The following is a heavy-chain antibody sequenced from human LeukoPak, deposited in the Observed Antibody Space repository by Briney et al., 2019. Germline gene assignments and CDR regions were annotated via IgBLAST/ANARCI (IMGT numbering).Heavy chain of an antibody. CDR2: ISYDGSNK. V-gene: IGHV3-30*03. D-gene: IGHD4-17*01. CDR1: GFTFSSNG. CDR3: ATDYGDYAGARYFDY. J-gene: IGHJ4*02. Sequence: PGGSLRLSCAASGFTFSSNGMHWVRQAPGKGLEWVAVISYDGSNKHYADSVKGRFTISRDNSKNTLYLQMNSLRAEDTAVYYCATDYGDYAGARYFDYWGQGTLVTVSS.